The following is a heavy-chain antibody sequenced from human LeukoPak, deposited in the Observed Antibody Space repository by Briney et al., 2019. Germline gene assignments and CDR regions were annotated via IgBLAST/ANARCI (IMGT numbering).Heavy chain of an antibody. CDR3: TRDHYPGIARGGACNF. D-gene: IGHD2/OR15-2a*01. Sequence: GGSLRLSCVASGFTFNSFAMRWVRQAPGKGLEWVAVISYDGSKRYYADSGKGRFTISRDNSKNATYLEMNSMRVEDTAIYYCTRDHYPGIARGGACNFWGQGTMVTVSS. J-gene: IGHJ3*01. V-gene: IGHV3-30-3*01. CDR1: GFTFNSFA. CDR2: ISYDGSKR.